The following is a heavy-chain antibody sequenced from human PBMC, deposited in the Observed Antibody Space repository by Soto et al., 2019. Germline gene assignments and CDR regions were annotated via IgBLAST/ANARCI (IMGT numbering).Heavy chain of an antibody. J-gene: IGHJ4*02. CDR1: GGSISSYY. D-gene: IGHD2-15*01. V-gene: IGHV4-59*08. CDR2: IYYSGST. CDR3: ASSYCSGGSCYSPFDY. Sequence: QVQLQESGPGLVKPSETLSLTCTVSGGSISSYYWSWIRQPPGKGLEWIGYIYYSGSTNYNPSLKSRVTISVDTSKNQFSLKLSSVTAADTAVYYCASSYCSGGSCYSPFDYWGQGTLVTVSS.